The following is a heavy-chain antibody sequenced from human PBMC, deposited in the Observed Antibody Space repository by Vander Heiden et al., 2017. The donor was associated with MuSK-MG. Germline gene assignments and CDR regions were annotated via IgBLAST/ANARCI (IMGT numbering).Heavy chain of an antibody. V-gene: IGHV4-39*01. Sequence: QLQLQESGPGLVKPSETLSLTCPVSGRSISSSSYYWGWIRQPPGKGLEWIGSIYYSGSTYYNPSLKSRVTISVDTSKNQFSLKLSSVTAADTAVYYCARWGIVGATPDYWGQGTLVTVSS. D-gene: IGHD1-26*01. CDR1: GRSISSSSYY. CDR3: ARWGIVGATPDY. CDR2: IYYSGST. J-gene: IGHJ4*02.